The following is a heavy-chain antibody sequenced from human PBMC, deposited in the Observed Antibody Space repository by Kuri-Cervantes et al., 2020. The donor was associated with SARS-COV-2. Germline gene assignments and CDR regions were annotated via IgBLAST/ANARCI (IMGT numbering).Heavy chain of an antibody. CDR1: GFTFSSYS. V-gene: IGHV3-21*04. CDR2: IGSSSSYI. J-gene: IGHJ4*02. CDR3: AKDYFSDTSNYFDY. D-gene: IGHD3-3*01. Sequence: GESLKISCAGSGFTFSSYSMNWVRQAPGKGLEWVSCIGSSSSYIYYADSVKGRFTISRDNSKNTLYLQVISLRAEDTALYYCAKDYFSDTSNYFDYWGQGALVTVSS.